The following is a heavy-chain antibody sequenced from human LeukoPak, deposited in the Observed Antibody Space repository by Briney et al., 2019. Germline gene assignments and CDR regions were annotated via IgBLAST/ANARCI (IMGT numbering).Heavy chain of an antibody. CDR3: ARAPASTHTGDYDLDY. V-gene: IGHV1-69*04. CDR1: GGTFSSYA. Sequence: SVKVSCKSSGGTFSSYAISWVLQAPGHGLEWMGRIIPILGIANCAQKFQGRVTITADKSTSTAYMELSSLRSEDTAVYYCARAPASTHTGDYDLDYWGQGTLVTVSS. D-gene: IGHD4-17*01. J-gene: IGHJ4*02. CDR2: IIPILGIA.